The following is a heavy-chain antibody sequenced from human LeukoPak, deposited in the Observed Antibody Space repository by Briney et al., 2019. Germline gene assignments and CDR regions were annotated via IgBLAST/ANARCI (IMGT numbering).Heavy chain of an antibody. J-gene: IGHJ4*02. CDR1: GFTFSSYE. CDR2: ISSSSTYI. CDR3: ARDGVAELMSALDY. Sequence: GGSLRLSCAASGFTFSSYEMNWVRQAPGKGLEWVSFISSSSTYIYYADSLKGRFTISRDNAKNSLYLQMNSLRAEDTAVYYCARDGVAELMSALDYWGQGILVTVSS. V-gene: IGHV3-21*06. D-gene: IGHD1-26*01.